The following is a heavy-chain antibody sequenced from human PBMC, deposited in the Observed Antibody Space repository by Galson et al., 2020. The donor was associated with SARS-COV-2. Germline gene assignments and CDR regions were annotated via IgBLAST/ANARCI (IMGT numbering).Heavy chain of an antibody. CDR1: GFTFGDYA. D-gene: IGHD3-3*01. V-gene: IGHV3-49*03. CDR2: IRSKAYGGTT. Sequence: GESLKISCTASGFTFGDYAMSWFRQAPGKGLEWVGFIRSKAYGGTTEYAASVKGRFTISRDDSKSIAYLQMNSLKTEDTAVYYCTRGVRFLEWLDFDYWGQGTLVTVSS. CDR3: TRGVRFLEWLDFDY. J-gene: IGHJ4*02.